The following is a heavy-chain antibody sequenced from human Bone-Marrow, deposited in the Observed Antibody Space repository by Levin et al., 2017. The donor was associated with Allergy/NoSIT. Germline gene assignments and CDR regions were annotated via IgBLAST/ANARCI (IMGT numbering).Heavy chain of an antibody. J-gene: IGHJ4*02. CDR3: AGYDTSAYHSPFDY. CDR2: ISGSGVNT. V-gene: IGHV3-23*01. D-gene: IGHD3-22*01. CDR1: GFIFRNYA. Sequence: PGGSLRLSCAASGFIFRNYAMNWVRQAPGKGLDWFSQISGSGVNTHYADPLKGRFTTSRDNSKNTLYLQLTSLRVEDTAVYYCAGYDTSAYHSPFDYWGQGTLVTVSS.